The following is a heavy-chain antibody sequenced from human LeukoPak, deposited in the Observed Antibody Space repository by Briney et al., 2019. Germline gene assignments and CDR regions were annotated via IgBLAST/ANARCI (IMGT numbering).Heavy chain of an antibody. CDR3: ARARLTTVTLIDYYYYMDV. V-gene: IGHV3-7*01. CDR1: GFTFSSYW. J-gene: IGHJ6*03. Sequence: EGSLRLSCAASGFTFSSYWMSWVRQAPGKGLEWVANIKQDGSEKYYVDSVKGRFTISRDNAKNSLYLQMNSLRAEDTAVYYCARARLTTVTLIDYYYYMDVWGKGTTVTVSS. CDR2: IKQDGSEK. D-gene: IGHD4-11*01.